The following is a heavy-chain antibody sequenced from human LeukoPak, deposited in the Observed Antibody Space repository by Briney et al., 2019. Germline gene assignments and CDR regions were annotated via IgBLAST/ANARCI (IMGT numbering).Heavy chain of an antibody. Sequence: ASVKVPCKASGYTFTSYYMHWVRQAPGQGLEWMGIINPSGGSTNYADSVKGRVTVSRDNSKSTLYLQMNSLRAEDTAVYYCAKSSYYDSSGYYREYYFDYWGQGTLVTVSS. J-gene: IGHJ4*02. CDR3: AKSSYYDSSGYYREYYFDY. V-gene: IGHV1-46*04. D-gene: IGHD3-22*01. CDR2: INPSGGST. CDR1: GYTFTSYY.